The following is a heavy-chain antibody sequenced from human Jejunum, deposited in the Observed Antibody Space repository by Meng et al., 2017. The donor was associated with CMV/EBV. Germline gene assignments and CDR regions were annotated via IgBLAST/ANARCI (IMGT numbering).Heavy chain of an antibody. CDR2: IDFNSGGT. CDR3: ARDDYYDSTGAP. J-gene: IGHJ1*01. D-gene: IGHD3-22*01. V-gene: IGHV1-2*02. Sequence: ASGHMLTGFYIHWVRQAPGQGLEWMGWIDFNSGGTIYPQNFQGRVTMTRDTSITTVYMELTRLRSDDTAVYYCARDDYYDSTGAPWGQGTLVTVSS. CDR1: GHMLTGFY.